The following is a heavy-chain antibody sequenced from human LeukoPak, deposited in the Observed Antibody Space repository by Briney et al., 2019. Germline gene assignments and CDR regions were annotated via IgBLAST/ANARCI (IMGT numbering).Heavy chain of an antibody. V-gene: IGHV4-39*01. CDR2: IYYSGST. CDR3: ARRQYCGGDCYHGGFDY. CDR1: GGSISSSSYY. Sequence: PSETLSLTCTVSGGSISSSSYYWGWIRQPPGKGLEWIGSIYYSGSTYYNPSLKSRVTISVDTSKNQFSLKLSSVTAADTAVYYCARRQYCGGDCYHGGFDYWGQGTLVTVSS. J-gene: IGHJ4*02. D-gene: IGHD2-21*02.